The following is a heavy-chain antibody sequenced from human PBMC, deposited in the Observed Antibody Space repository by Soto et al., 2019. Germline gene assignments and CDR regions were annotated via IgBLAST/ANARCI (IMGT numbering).Heavy chain of an antibody. CDR2: IYYSGST. Sequence: SETLSLTCTVSGGSISSGGYYWSWIRQHPGKGLEWIGYIYYSGSTYYNPSLKSRVTISVDTSKNQFSLKLSSVTAADTAVYYCASFVRDFWSGLELGMDVWGQGTTVTVSS. D-gene: IGHD3-3*01. V-gene: IGHV4-31*03. CDR1: GGSISSGGYY. J-gene: IGHJ6*02. CDR3: ASFVRDFWSGLELGMDV.